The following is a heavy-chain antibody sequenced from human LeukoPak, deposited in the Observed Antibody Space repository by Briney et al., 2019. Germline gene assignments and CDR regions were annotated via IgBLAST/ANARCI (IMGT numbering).Heavy chain of an antibody. CDR3: ARGPPWYYNY. D-gene: IGHD3-10*01. CDR2: INHSGTI. Sequence: SETLSLTCAVYGESFGGSYWSWIRQPPGKGLEWIGEINHSGTITYNPTLKSRLTISVDTSKNQFSLNLTSLTAADTAVYYCARGPPWYYNYWGQGTLVTVSS. V-gene: IGHV4-34*01. CDR1: GESFGGSY. J-gene: IGHJ4*02.